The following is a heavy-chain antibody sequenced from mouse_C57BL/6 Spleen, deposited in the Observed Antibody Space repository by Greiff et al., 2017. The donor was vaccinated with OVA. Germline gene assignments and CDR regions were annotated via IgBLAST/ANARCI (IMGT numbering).Heavy chain of an antibody. CDR2: INPNNGGT. CDR1: GYTFTDYN. CDR3: ARDGDYYGSSRFAY. V-gene: IGHV1-22*01. J-gene: IGHJ3*01. Sequence: VHVKQSGPELVKPGASVKMSCKASGYTFTDYNMHWVKQSHGKSLEWIGYINPNNGGTSYNQKFKGKATLTVNKSSSTAYMELRSLTSEDSAVYYCARDGDYYGSSRFAYWGQGTLVTVSA. D-gene: IGHD1-1*01.